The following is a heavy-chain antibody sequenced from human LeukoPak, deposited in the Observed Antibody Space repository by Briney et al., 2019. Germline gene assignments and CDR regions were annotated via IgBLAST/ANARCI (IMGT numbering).Heavy chain of an antibody. CDR1: GGTFSSYA. V-gene: IGHV1-69*06. D-gene: IGHD3-22*01. Sequence: SVKVSCKASGGTFSSYAISWVRQAPGQGLEWMGGIIPIFGTANYAQKFQGRVTITADKSTSTAYMELSSLRSEDTAVYYCARDVEYYYDSSGYSPNWFDPWGQGTLVTVSS. CDR2: IIPIFGTA. CDR3: ARDVEYYYDSSGYSPNWFDP. J-gene: IGHJ5*02.